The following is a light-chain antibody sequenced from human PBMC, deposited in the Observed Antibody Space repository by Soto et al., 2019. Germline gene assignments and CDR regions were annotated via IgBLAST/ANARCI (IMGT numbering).Light chain of an antibody. CDR1: QGIGSY. J-gene: IGKJ4*01. V-gene: IGKV1-39*01. CDR3: QQSYSTPLT. Sequence: DIQLTQSPSFLSASLGDRVTITCRASQGIGSYLNWYQQKPGKAPKLLIYAASSLQSGVPSRFSGGGSGTDFTLTISSLQPEDFATYYCQQSYSTPLTFGGGTKVDIK. CDR2: AAS.